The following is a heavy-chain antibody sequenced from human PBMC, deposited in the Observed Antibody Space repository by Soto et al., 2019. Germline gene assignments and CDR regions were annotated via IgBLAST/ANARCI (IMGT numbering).Heavy chain of an antibody. V-gene: IGHV3-23*01. J-gene: IGHJ4*02. CDR2: IRGVLVTT. CDR1: GFTFSDHA. Sequence: EMQLLESGGDLVQPGGSLRLSCATSGFTFSDHAMHWVRQAPGEGLEWVPGIRGVLVTTPYADSVKGRFTISRDNSKNTLYLQMNSLRAEDTAIYYCVKEGKMGVEGFDFWGQGTLVTVSS. CDR3: VKEGKMGVEGFDF. D-gene: IGHD1-26*01.